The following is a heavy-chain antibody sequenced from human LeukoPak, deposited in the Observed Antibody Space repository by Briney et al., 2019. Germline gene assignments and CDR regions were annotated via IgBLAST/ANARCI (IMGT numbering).Heavy chain of an antibody. J-gene: IGHJ3*02. D-gene: IGHD3-10*01. V-gene: IGHV3-11*01. CDR2: ISSSGSTI. CDR3: ARHIGGSGSHDAFDI. Sequence: GGSLRLSCAASGFTFSDYYMSWIRQAPGKGLEWVSYISSSGSTIYYADSVKGRFTISRDNAKNSVYLQMNSLRAEDTAVYCCARHIGGSGSHDAFDIWGQGTMVTVSS. CDR1: GFTFSDYY.